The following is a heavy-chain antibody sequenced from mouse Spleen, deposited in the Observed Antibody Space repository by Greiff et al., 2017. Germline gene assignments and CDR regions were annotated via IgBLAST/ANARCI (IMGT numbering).Heavy chain of an antibody. Sequence: VQLQQSGAELARPGASVKLSCKASGYTFTSYGISWVKQRTGQGLEWIGEIYPRSGNTYYNEKFKGKATLTADKSSSTAYMELRSLTSEDSAVYFCARRLTAFDYWGQGTTLTVSS. V-gene: IGHV1-81*01. CDR1: GYTFTSYG. J-gene: IGHJ2*01. CDR3: ARRLTAFDY. D-gene: IGHD4-1*01. CDR2: IYPRSGNT.